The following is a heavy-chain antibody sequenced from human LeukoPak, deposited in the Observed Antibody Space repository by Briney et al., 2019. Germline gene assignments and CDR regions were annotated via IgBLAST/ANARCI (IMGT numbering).Heavy chain of an antibody. D-gene: IGHD1-26*01. Sequence: AGGSLRLSCAASGFTFSSYSMNWVRKAPGKGLEWVSFIGTSTIYYADSVKGRFTISRDNAQNSLYLQMNSLRDEDTAMYYCATSGSYRFDYWGQGTLVTVSS. CDR1: GFTFSSYS. CDR2: IGTSTI. CDR3: ATSGSYRFDY. J-gene: IGHJ4*02. V-gene: IGHV3-48*02.